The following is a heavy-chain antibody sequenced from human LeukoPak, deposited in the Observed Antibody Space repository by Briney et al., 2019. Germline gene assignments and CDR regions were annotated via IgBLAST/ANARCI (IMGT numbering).Heavy chain of an antibody. Sequence: SETLSLACTVSGGFMSSGGYYWSWIRQHPGKGLEWIGYTSYSGSTYYNPSLKSRVTISVDTAKNQFSLKLTSVTAADTAVYFCARQGSGRAFDIWGQGTMVTVSS. V-gene: IGHV4-31*03. CDR2: TSYSGST. CDR3: ARQGSGRAFDI. CDR1: GGFMSSGGYY. J-gene: IGHJ3*02.